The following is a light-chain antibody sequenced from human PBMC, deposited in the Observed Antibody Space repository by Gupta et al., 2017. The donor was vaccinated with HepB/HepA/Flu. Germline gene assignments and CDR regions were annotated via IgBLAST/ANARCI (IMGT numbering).Light chain of an antibody. J-gene: IGKJ1*01. CDR1: QSVLHSNGYNY. V-gene: IGKV2-28*01. CDR2: LGS. Sequence: IVMTQYPLSLPVTPGEPASISCRSSQSVLHSNGYNYLYWYLQKPGHSPQLLIYLGSNRASGSPFRFSGSGSGINFTLKIRRVEAVDVGVYYRRHSLPPRTFGQGTKVEIK. CDR3: RHSLPPRT.